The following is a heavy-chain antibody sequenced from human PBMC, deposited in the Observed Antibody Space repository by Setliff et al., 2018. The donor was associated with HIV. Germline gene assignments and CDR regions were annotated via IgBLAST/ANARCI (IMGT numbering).Heavy chain of an antibody. J-gene: IGHJ4*02. D-gene: IGHD3-22*01. CDR1: GGSISSSSYY. CDR3: ARDPSIGYYYYSSGSYFDY. CDR2: IYYSGST. V-gene: IGHV4-39*07. Sequence: SETLSLTCTVSGGSISSSSYYWGWIRQPPGKGLEWIGSIYYSGSTYYNPSLKSRVTISEDTSKNQFSLKLSSVTAADTAVYYCARDPSIGYYYYSSGSYFDYWGQGTLVTVSS.